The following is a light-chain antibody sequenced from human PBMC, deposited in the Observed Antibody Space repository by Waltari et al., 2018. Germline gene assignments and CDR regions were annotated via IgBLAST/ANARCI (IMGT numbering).Light chain of an antibody. Sequence: EIVLTQSPATLSLSPGEGATLSCRASQSVGTSLAWIRQKPGQAPRLLIYDASMRATGIPARFSGSGSGTDFTLTISSLEPEDFAVYYCQQRSLWPPTFGRGTKLEMK. CDR2: DAS. CDR1: QSVGTS. CDR3: QQRSLWPPT. J-gene: IGKJ2*01. V-gene: IGKV3-11*01.